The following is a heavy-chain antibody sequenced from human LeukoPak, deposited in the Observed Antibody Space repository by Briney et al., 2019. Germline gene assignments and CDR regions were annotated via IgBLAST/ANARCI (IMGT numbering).Heavy chain of an antibody. Sequence: GGSLRLSCAASGFTFDDYGMSWVRQAPGKGLVWVSRINSDGSSTSYADSVKGRFTISRDNAKNTLYLQMNSLRAEDTAVYYCASGAGMITFGGVFDYWGQGTLVTVSS. CDR3: ASGAGMITFGGVFDY. J-gene: IGHJ4*02. CDR1: GFTFDDYG. CDR2: INSDGSST. V-gene: IGHV3-74*01. D-gene: IGHD3-16*01.